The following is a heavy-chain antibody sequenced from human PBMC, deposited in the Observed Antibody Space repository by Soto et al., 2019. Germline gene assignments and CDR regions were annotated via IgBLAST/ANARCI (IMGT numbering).Heavy chain of an antibody. Sequence: QITLKESGPPLVKPTQTLTLTCTFSGFSLTTDRVGVGWIRQPPGEALEWLAVIYWDDSKTYRPSLESRLTITKATSKTQVALTMTNMASLDTATYYCAHAYGGRSLYWGQGTLVTVSS. V-gene: IGHV2-5*02. CDR3: AHAYGGRSLY. CDR2: IYWDDSK. J-gene: IGHJ4*02. D-gene: IGHD1-26*01. CDR1: GFSLTTDRVG.